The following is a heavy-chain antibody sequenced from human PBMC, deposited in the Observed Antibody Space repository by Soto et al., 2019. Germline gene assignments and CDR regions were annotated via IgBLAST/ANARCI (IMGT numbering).Heavy chain of an antibody. D-gene: IGHD6-13*01. CDR2: ISSNGGST. V-gene: IGHV3-64D*06. J-gene: IGHJ4*02. CDR3: VKAPMRQLVPDHYFDY. CDR1: GFTFSSYA. Sequence: GGSLRLSCSASGFTFSSYAMHWVRQAPGKGLEYVSAISSNGGSTYYADSVKGRFTISRDNSKNTLYLQMSSLRAEDTAVYYCVKAPMRQLVPDHYFDYWGQGTLVTVSS.